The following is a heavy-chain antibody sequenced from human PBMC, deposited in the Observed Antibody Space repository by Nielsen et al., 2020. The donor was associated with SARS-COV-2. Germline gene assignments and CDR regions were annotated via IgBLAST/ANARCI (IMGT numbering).Heavy chain of an antibody. CDR2: ISSNGGST. D-gene: IGHD3-3*01. V-gene: IGHV3-64D*06. CDR3: ARERVTIFGVVIRGGMDV. Sequence: GGSLRLSCSASGFTFSSYAMHWVRQAPGKGLEYVSAISSNGGSTYYADSVKGRFTISRDNSKNTLYLQMSSLRAEDTAVYYCARERVTIFGVVIRGGMDVWGQGTTVTVSS. J-gene: IGHJ6*02. CDR1: GFTFSSYA.